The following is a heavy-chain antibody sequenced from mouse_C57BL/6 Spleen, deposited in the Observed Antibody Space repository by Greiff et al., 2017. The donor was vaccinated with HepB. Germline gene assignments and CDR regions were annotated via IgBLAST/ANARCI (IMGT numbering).Heavy chain of an antibody. D-gene: IGHD2-3*01. CDR2: IYPGSGST. CDR1: GYTFTSYW. Sequence: QVQLKQPGAELVKPGASVKMSCKASGYTFTSYWITWVKQRPGQGLEWIGDIYPGSGSTNYNEKFKSKATLTVDTSSSTAYMQLSSLTSEDSAVYYCESLYDGSAWFAYWGQGTLVTVSA. J-gene: IGHJ3*01. CDR3: ESLYDGSAWFAY. V-gene: IGHV1-55*01.